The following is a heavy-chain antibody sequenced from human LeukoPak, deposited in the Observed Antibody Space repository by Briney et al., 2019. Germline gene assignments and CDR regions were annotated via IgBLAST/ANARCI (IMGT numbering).Heavy chain of an antibody. J-gene: IGHJ4*02. CDR2: IRYDGSNK. V-gene: IGHV3-30*02. CDR1: GFTFSSYG. CDR3: ANPTHDYGDY. Sequence: GGSLRLSCAASGFTFSSYGMHWVRQVPGKGLEGGAFIRYDGSNKYYADSVKGRFTISRDNSKNTLDLQMNSLRAEDTAVYYCANPTHDYGDYWGQGTLVTVSS.